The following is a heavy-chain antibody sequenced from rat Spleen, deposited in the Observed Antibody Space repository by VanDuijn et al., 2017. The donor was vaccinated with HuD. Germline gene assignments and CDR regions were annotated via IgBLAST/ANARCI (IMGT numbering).Heavy chain of an antibody. V-gene: IGHV5S14*01. D-gene: IGHD1-6*01. CDR2: ISPVGVNT. J-gene: IGHJ2*01. CDR3: ARRYYGSNLFDY. Sequence: EVQLVESGGGLVQPGRSLKLSCAASGFTFSNYGMAWVRQTPTKGLEWVDSISPVGVNTYYRASVKGRFTFSRDNAKNTQFLQMDSLRSEDTATYYCARRYYGSNLFDYWGQGVMVTVSS. CDR1: GFTFSNYG.